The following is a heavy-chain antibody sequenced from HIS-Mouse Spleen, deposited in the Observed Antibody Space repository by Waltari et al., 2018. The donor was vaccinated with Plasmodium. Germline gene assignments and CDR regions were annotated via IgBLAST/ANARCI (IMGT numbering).Heavy chain of an antibody. V-gene: IGHV3-74*01. D-gene: IGHD6-13*01. J-gene: IGHJ3*02. CDR2: INSDGSST. Sequence: EVQLVESGGGLVQPGGSLRLSCAASGFTFSSYWMHWVRQAPGKGLVLVSRINSDGSSTRYADSVNGRFTISRDNSKNTLYLQMNSLRAEDTAVYYCARTIAAAGTGDAFDIWGQGTMVTVSS. CDR3: ARTIAAAGTGDAFDI. CDR1: GFTFSSYW.